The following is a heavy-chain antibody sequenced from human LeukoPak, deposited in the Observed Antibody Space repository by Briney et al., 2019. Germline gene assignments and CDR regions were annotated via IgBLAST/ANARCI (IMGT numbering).Heavy chain of an antibody. Sequence: GGSLRLSCAASGITFSSYAMSWVRQAPGKGLEWVSAISGSGGSTYYADSVKGRFTISRDNSKNTLYLQMNSLRAEDTAVYYCAKGGMDYYDSSGYYYWGPFDYRGQGTLVTVSS. CDR1: GITFSSYA. J-gene: IGHJ4*02. CDR2: ISGSGGST. V-gene: IGHV3-23*01. CDR3: AKGGMDYYDSSGYYYWGPFDY. D-gene: IGHD3-22*01.